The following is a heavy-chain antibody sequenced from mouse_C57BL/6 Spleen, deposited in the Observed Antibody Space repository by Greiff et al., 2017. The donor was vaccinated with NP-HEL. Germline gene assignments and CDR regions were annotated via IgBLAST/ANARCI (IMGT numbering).Heavy chain of an antibody. D-gene: IGHD2-4*01. CDR1: GYTFTSYG. J-gene: IGHJ4*01. Sequence: VQLVESGAELARPGASVKLSCKASGYTFTSYGISWVKQRPGQGLEWIGEIYPRSGNTYYNEKFKGKATLTADKSSSTAYMELRSLTSEDSAVYYCAIIYYDYENAMDYWGQGTTVTVA. V-gene: IGHV1-81*01. CDR3: AIIYYDYENAMDY. CDR2: IYPRSGNT.